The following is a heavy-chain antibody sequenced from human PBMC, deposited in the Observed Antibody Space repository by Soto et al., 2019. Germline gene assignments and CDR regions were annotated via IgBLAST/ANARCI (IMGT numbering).Heavy chain of an antibody. CDR3: ARTLEPDNFEI. CDR1: GYRFTSYW. J-gene: IGHJ3*02. Sequence: PGESLKISCKGSGYRFTSYWIAWVRQMPGKGLEWMGIIYPGDSDTRYSPSFQGQVTISADKSISGAYLQWSSLKASDTAMYYCARTLEPDNFEIWGQGTMVTVSS. V-gene: IGHV5-51*01. D-gene: IGHD3-22*01. CDR2: IYPGDSDT.